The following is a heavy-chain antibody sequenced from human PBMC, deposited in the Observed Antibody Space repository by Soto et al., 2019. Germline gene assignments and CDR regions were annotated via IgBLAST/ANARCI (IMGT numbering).Heavy chain of an antibody. CDR2: IYWSGDE. Sequence: GSGPTLVNPTQTLTLTCSFSGFSFSTSGVGVGWVRQPPGKALEWLALIYWSGDEHYRPSLKSRLTTTKATSKNQVVLIMTDMDPVDTATYYCARGLATLPVFAFDVWGQGTTVTVSS. D-gene: IGHD1-1*01. CDR1: GFSFSTSGVG. J-gene: IGHJ3*01. CDR3: ARGLATLPVFAFDV. V-gene: IGHV2-5*01.